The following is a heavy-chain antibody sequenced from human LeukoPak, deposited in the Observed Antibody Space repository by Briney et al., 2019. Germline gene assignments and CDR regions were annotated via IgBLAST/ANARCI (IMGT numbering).Heavy chain of an antibody. CDR1: GYTFTIYY. V-gene: IGHV1-46*01. Sequence: GASVKVSCKPSGYTFTIYYMHWVRQAPGQGLEWMVIINPSGGSTSYAQKFQGRVTMTRDTSTSTVYTELSSLRSEDTAVYYCARGKFTMIVVVYSWFDPWGQGTLVTVSS. D-gene: IGHD3-22*01. CDR2: INPSGGST. J-gene: IGHJ5*02. CDR3: ARGKFTMIVVVYSWFDP.